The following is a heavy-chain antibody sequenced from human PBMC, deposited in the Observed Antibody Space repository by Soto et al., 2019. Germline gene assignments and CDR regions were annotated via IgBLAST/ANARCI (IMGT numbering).Heavy chain of an antibody. J-gene: IGHJ6*02. V-gene: IGHV3-33*01. CDR3: AREVLVRGIKHHGMAV. CDR1: GFTFSSYG. D-gene: IGHD3-10*01. Sequence: QVQLVESGGGVVQPGRSLSLSCAASGFTFSSYGIHWVRQAPGKGLEWVAVIWYDGSNKYYADSVKGRFTISRDNSKNTLYLQRNRRRAEDTAVYYWAREVLVRGIKHHGMAVWGQGTTVTVAS. CDR2: IWYDGSNK.